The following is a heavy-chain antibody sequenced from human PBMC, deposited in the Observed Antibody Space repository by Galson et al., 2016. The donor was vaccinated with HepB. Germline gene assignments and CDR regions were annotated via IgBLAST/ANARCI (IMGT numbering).Heavy chain of an antibody. J-gene: IGHJ4*02. V-gene: IGHV1-46*03. CDR1: GYIFTAHY. Sequence: SVKVSCKASGYIFTAHYMHWLRQAPGQGLEWMGIINPSLGSTSYTQKFHGRITMTSDSSTNTVYMELSSLTYEDTAVYFCAGAASEIPRVSSDSRGEGSLVRVSS. CDR3: AGAASEIPRVSSDS. CDR2: INPSLGST. D-gene: IGHD2-21*01.